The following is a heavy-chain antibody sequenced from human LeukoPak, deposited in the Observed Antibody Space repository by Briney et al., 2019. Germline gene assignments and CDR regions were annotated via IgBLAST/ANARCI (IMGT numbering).Heavy chain of an antibody. CDR2: IYHSGST. J-gene: IGHJ2*01. D-gene: IGHD6-13*01. Sequence: ASGTLSLTCAVSGGSISSSNWWSWVRQPPGKGLEWIGEIYHSGSTNYNPSLKSRVTISVDKSKNQFSLKLSSVTAADTAVYYCARAGGWGSSWYPDLWGRGTLVTVSS. V-gene: IGHV4-4*02. CDR1: GGSISSSNW. CDR3: ARAGGWGSSWYPDL.